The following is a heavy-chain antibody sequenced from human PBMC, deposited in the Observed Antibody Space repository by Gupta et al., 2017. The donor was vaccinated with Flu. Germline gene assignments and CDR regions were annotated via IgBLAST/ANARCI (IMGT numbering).Heavy chain of an antibody. CDR2: ITSDGAST. D-gene: IGHD6-19*01. J-gene: IGHJ4*02. Sequence: EVQLVESGGVLVKPGGSLRLSCSASGFTYSRYAMHWARTAPGKGLQHVSAITSDGASTYYADSVKGRFTISRDNSKNTLYLQMSSLRPEDTAVYYCVKDLGYSGGWYENYFDFWGQGTLVTVSS. CDR3: VKDLGYSGGWYENYFDF. CDR1: GFTYSRYA. V-gene: IGHV3-64D*06.